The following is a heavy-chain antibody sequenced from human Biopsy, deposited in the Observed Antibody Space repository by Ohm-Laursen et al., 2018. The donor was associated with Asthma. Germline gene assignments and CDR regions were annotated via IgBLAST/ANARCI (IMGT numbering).Heavy chain of an antibody. CDR3: ARTYSDFLTGHVIDAFDI. Sequence: AASVKVSCKASGYTFISYAIHWVRQAPGQRLEWMGWINPGNGNTKYSQKFQGRVTITRDTSASTAYMELSSLRSEDTAVYYCARTYSDFLTGHVIDAFDIWGQGTMVTVSS. CDR1: GYTFISYA. V-gene: IGHV1-3*01. D-gene: IGHD3-9*01. J-gene: IGHJ3*02. CDR2: INPGNGNT.